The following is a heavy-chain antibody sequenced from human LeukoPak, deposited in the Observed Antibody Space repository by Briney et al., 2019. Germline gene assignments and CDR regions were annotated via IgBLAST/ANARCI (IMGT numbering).Heavy chain of an antibody. J-gene: IGHJ5*02. CDR1: GYTFTDYY. V-gene: IGHV1-2*02. CDR3: ARDYVGDNWFDP. Sequence: VASVKVSCKASGYTFTDYYMHWVRQAPGQGLEWMGWISPNSGGTNYAQKFQGRVTMTRDTSISTAYMELSRLRSDDTAVYYCARDYVGDNWFDPWGRGTLVTVSS. CDR2: ISPNSGGT. D-gene: IGHD3-16*01.